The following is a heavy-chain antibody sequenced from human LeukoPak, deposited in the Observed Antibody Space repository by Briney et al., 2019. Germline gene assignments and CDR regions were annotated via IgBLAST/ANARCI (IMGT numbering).Heavy chain of an antibody. CDR2: IYHSGST. J-gene: IGHJ3*01. V-gene: IGHV4-30-2*01. CDR3: ARQFERHDAFDL. Sequence: SQTLSLTCTVSGGSISSGGYYWSWIRQPPGKGLEWIGYIYHSGSTYYNPSLKSRVTISVDRSKNQFSLKLSSVTAADTAVYYCARQFERHDAFDLWGQGTMVTVSS. CDR1: GGSISSGGYY. D-gene: IGHD3-16*01.